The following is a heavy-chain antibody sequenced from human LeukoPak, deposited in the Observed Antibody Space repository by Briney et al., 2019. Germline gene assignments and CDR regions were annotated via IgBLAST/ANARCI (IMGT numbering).Heavy chain of an antibody. D-gene: IGHD3-3*01. V-gene: IGHV3-11*01. CDR2: ISSSGSTI. J-gene: IGHJ4*02. Sequence: PGGSLRLSCAASGFTFSDYYMSWIRQAPGKGLEWVSYISSSGSTIYYADSVKGRFTISRDNAKNSLYLQMNSLRAEDTAVYYCATGPYFGVVIHFDYWGQGTLVTVSS. CDR1: GFTFSDYY. CDR3: ATGPYFGVVIHFDY.